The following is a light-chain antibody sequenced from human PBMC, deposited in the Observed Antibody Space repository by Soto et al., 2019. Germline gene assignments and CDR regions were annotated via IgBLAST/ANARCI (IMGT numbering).Light chain of an antibody. CDR1: QSVSSY. J-gene: IGKJ1*01. CDR3: QQANSFPWT. V-gene: IGKV3-11*01. Sequence: EIVLTQSPATLSLSPAERATLSCRASQSVSSYLAWYQQTNGQAPRILIYDASNRDTGIPARFSGSGSGTDFTLPLSRLQPEDFETYYCQQANSFPWTFGQGTKVDIK. CDR2: DAS.